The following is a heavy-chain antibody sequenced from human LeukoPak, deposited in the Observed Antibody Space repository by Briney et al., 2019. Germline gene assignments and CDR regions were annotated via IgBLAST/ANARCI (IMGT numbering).Heavy chain of an antibody. CDR1: GFTFSDHY. CDR3: AQSGSYAAFDY. CDR2: IRNKANSYTT. D-gene: IGHD3-16*01. J-gene: IGHJ4*02. Sequence: GGSLRLCCAASGFTFSDHYMDWVRQAAGKGLEWVGRIRNKANSYTTEYAASVKGRFTISRDDSKNSLYLQMNSLKTEDTAVYYCAQSGSYAAFDYWGQGTLVTVSS. V-gene: IGHV3-72*01.